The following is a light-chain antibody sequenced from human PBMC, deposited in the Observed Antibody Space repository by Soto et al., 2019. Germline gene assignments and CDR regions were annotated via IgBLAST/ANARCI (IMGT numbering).Light chain of an antibody. V-gene: IGKV3-11*01. CDR3: QQRTNWLLT. CDR2: DAS. Sequence: EIVLTQSPVTLSLSPGERATLSCRASQSVTTFLAWYQQKPGQAPRLLIYDASKRATGIPARFSGSGSGTDFTLTISSLEPEDFALYYCQQRTNWLLTFGGGTKVEIK. J-gene: IGKJ4*01. CDR1: QSVTTF.